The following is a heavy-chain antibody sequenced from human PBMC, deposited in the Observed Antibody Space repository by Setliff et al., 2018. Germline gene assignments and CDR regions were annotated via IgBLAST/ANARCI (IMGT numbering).Heavy chain of an antibody. Sequence: SETLSLTCTVSGASISSDYWNWIRQPPGKGLEWLGYLFYSGSTNYNPSLKSRVTISVDTSKNQFSLKLSSVTAADTAIYYGARGIEFYYGSGTIDLWGQGTLVTVSS. CDR3: ARGIEFYYGSGTIDL. CDR1: GASISSDY. D-gene: IGHD3-10*01. CDR2: LFYSGST. V-gene: IGHV4-59*01. J-gene: IGHJ5*02.